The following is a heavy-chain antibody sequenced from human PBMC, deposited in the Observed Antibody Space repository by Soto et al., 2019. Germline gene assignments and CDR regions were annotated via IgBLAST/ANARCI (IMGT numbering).Heavy chain of an antibody. CDR1: GFTFSSYG. CDR3: TTAWYYDFWSGYSPYFDY. V-gene: IGHV3-15*01. D-gene: IGHD3-3*01. CDR2: IKSKTDGGTT. Sequence: VQLEESVGGVVQPGRSLRLSCAASGFTFSSYGMHWVRQAPGKGLEWVGRIKSKTDGGTTDYAAPVKGRFTISRDDSKNTLYLQMNSLKTEDTAVYYCTTAWYYDFWSGYSPYFDYWGQGTLVTVSS. J-gene: IGHJ4*02.